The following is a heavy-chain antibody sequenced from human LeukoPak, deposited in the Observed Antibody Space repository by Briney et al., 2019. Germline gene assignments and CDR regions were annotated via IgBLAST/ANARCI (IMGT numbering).Heavy chain of an antibody. CDR2: INHSGST. CDR3: ARAVRYYYDSSAPGALYYYMDV. D-gene: IGHD3-22*01. Sequence: SETLSLTCAVYGGSFSGYYWSWIRQPPGKGLEWIGEINHSGSTNYNPSLKSRVTISVDTSKNQFSLKLSSVTAADTAVYYCARAVRYYYDSSAPGALYYYMDVWGKGTTVTVSS. V-gene: IGHV4-34*01. J-gene: IGHJ6*03. CDR1: GGSFSGYY.